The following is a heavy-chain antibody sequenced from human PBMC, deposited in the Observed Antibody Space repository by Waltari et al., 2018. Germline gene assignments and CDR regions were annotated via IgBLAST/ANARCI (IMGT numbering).Heavy chain of an antibody. CDR3: AKGQGGRRWYFDY. CDR1: GLSFSTYG. J-gene: IGHJ4*02. Sequence: EVQLLESGGGLVQPGGSLRLSCTASGLSFSTYGMTWVRPAPGEGREWFSRISPNSSSTDYVDSVKGRFTISRDKSKRTVILQLSSLRVEDTAIYYCAKGQGGRRWYFDYWGQGSQVTVSS. D-gene: IGHD3-16*01. CDR2: ISPNSSST. V-gene: IGHV3-23*01.